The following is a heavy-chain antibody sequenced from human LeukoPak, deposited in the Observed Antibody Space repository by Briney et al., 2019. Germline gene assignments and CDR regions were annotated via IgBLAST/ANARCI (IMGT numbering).Heavy chain of an antibody. CDR3: ARVLTTVTTTLNYFDY. CDR1: GGYISGYY. J-gene: IGHJ4*02. Sequence: SETLSLTCTVSGGYISGYYWSWIRQPPEKGLEWIGYIYYDGNTNYNPSLESRVSMSVDTSRNQFSLKLSSVTAADTAVYYCARVLTTVTTTLNYFDYWGQGTLVTVSS. V-gene: IGHV4-59*08. CDR2: IYYDGNT. D-gene: IGHD4-17*01.